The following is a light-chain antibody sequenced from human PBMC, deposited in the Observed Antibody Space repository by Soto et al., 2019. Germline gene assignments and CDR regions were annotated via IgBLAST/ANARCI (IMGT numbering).Light chain of an antibody. J-gene: IGKJ4*01. V-gene: IGKV3-11*01. Sequence: EFVLTQSHATLSLSPGERATLSCRASQSVSSYLAWYQQKPGQAPRLLIYDASNRATGIPARFSGSGSGTDFTLTISSLEPEDFAVYYCQQRSNWLTFGGGTKVDI. CDR2: DAS. CDR1: QSVSSY. CDR3: QQRSNWLT.